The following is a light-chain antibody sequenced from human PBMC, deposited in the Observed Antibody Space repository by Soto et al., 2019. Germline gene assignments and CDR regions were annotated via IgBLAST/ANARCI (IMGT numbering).Light chain of an antibody. V-gene: IGLV2-14*03. CDR1: SSNIGGYSY. Sequence: QSALTQPASVSGSPGQTITISCTGTSSNIGGYSYVSWYQQYPGKAPKLMIYDVTNRPPGVSNRFSGSKSGNTASLTISGLQAEDEADYYCSSYTTSSALGNVFGTGTKLTVL. J-gene: IGLJ1*01. CDR3: SSYTTSSALGNV. CDR2: DVT.